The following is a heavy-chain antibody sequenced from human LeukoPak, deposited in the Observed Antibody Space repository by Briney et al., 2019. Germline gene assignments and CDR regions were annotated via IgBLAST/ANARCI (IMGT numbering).Heavy chain of an antibody. CDR3: ARAAPRAGAVAGYYYYYGMDV. J-gene: IGHJ6*02. CDR2: INHSGST. Sequence: PSETLSLTCTVSGGSISSGSYYWSWIRQPPGKGLEWIGEINHSGSTDYNPSLKSRVTISVDTSKNQFSLKLSSVTAADTAVYYCARAAPRAGAVAGYYYYYGMDVWGQGTTVTVSS. V-gene: IGHV4-39*07. CDR1: GGSISSGSYY. D-gene: IGHD3-10*01.